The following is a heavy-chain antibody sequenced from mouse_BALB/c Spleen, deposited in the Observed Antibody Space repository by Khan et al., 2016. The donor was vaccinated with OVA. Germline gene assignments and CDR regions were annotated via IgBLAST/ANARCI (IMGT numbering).Heavy chain of an antibody. J-gene: IGHJ3*01. Sequence: EVKLEVSGPSLVKPSQTLSLTCSVTGDSITSGYWNWIRKFPGNKLEYMGYMIYSGNTYYNPSLKSRISITRHTSKNQYYLQLNSVTTEDTATYCCARSAYRYAFAYWGQGTLVTVSA. CDR3: ARSAYRYAFAY. D-gene: IGHD2-14*01. CDR2: MIYSGNT. CDR1: GDSITSGY. V-gene: IGHV3-8*02.